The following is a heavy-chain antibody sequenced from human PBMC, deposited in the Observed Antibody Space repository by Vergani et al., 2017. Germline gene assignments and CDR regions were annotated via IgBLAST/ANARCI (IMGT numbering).Heavy chain of an antibody. CDR2: LYSGDSEV. V-gene: IGHV5-51*01. J-gene: IGHJ3*01. Sequence: EKQLVQSGSETKKPGEPLKILCHAFGYIFSNFCIVWVRQRPGGGLEWMGILYSGDSEVKSNPTFRGQVIFSVDTSVNTAYLEWRSLQASDTATYFCASGGHGSENGGALQLWGQGTNITVSS. CDR1: GYIFSNFC. D-gene: IGHD3-10*01. CDR3: ASGGHGSENGGALQL.